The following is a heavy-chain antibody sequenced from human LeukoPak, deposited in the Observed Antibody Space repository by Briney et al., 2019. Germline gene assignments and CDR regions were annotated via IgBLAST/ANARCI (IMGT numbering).Heavy chain of an antibody. Sequence: GGSLRLSCAASGFTFSSFGMHWVRQAPGKGLEWVTVTSYDGNEKYYADSVKGRFTISRDNSKNAVYLQMNSLRAEDTAVYYCATGGTRAATGRMGFWGQGTLVTVSS. CDR1: GFTFSSFG. CDR2: TSYDGNEK. D-gene: IGHD6-25*01. J-gene: IGHJ4*02. V-gene: IGHV3-30*03. CDR3: ATGGTRAATGRMGF.